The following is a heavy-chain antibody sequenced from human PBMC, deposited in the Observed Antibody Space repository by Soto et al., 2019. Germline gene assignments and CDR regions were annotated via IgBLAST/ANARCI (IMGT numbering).Heavy chain of an antibody. D-gene: IGHD1-26*01. Sequence: QVQLQESGPGLVKPSETLSLTCTVSGGSVRSGSYYWSWIRQPPGKGLEWIGYIYYSGSTNYNPSLXXRXTXXVDTSKNQFSLKLSSVTAADTAVYYCAREEPPVDYWGQGALVTVSS. CDR1: GGSVRSGSYY. V-gene: IGHV4-61*01. CDR3: AREEPPVDY. CDR2: IYYSGST. J-gene: IGHJ4*02.